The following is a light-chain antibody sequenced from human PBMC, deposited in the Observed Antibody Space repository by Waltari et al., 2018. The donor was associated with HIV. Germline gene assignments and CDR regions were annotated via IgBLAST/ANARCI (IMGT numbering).Light chain of an antibody. CDR1: QSISSW. CDR3: QQYNSYSYT. Sequence: DIQMTQSPSTLSASVGDRVPITCRPSQSISSWLAWYQQKPGKAPKLLIYKASSLESGVPSRFSGSGSGTEFTLTISSLQPDDFATYYCQQYNSYSYTFGQGTKLEIK. J-gene: IGKJ2*01. V-gene: IGKV1-5*03. CDR2: KAS.